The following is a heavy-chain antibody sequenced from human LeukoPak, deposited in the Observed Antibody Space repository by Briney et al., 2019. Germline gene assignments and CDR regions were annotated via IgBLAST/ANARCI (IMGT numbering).Heavy chain of an antibody. CDR2: IGTAGDT. CDR3: ARWGTTGFWAFDI. J-gene: IGHJ3*02. Sequence: GGPRRLSVPASGFTFIRYDIHWFRKATGKGLKWVSAIGTAGDTYYPGSVKGRFTISRENAKNSLYLQMNSLRAGDTAVYYCARWGTTGFWAFDIWGQGTMVTVSS. CDR1: GFTFIRYD. V-gene: IGHV3-13*04. D-gene: IGHD3-16*01.